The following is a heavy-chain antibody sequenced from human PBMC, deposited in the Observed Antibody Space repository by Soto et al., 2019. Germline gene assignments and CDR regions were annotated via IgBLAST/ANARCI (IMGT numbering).Heavy chain of an antibody. CDR3: ARERQQLLYYFDY. V-gene: IGHV3-30-3*01. CDR2: ISYDGSNK. Sequence: GGSLRLSCAASGFTFSSYAMHWVRQAPGKGLEWVAVISYDGSNKYYADSVKGRFTISRDNSKNTLYLQMNSLRAEDTAVYYCARERQQLLYYFDYWGQGTLVTVSS. D-gene: IGHD6-13*01. CDR1: GFTFSSYA. J-gene: IGHJ4*02.